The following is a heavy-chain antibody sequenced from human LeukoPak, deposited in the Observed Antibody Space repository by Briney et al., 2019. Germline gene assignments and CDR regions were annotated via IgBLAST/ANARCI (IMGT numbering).Heavy chain of an antibody. CDR1: GFTFSSYA. V-gene: IGHV3-23*01. Sequence: PGGSLRLSCAASGFTFSSYAMSWVRQAPGKGLEWLSSISGSGGGTYYADSVKGRFTISRDNSKNTLYLQMNSLRAEDTAVYYCAKPRPHFDWSNWGQGTLVTVSS. J-gene: IGHJ4*02. CDR3: AKPRPHFDWSN. D-gene: IGHD3-9*01. CDR2: ISGSGGGT.